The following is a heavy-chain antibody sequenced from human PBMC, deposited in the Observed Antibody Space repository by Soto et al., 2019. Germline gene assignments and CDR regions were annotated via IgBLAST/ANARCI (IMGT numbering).Heavy chain of an antibody. CDR2: IDPRSGGT. V-gene: IGHV1-2*02. J-gene: IGHJ4*02. D-gene: IGHD3-10*01. CDR3: ATDDYGIFPY. CDR1: GYPFTTYY. Sequence: HVQLVQSGTEVKKPGASVRVSCMVSGYPFTTYYIHWVRQAPGQGLEWMGWIDPRSGGTVYEQKFQGIVTMTRDTSISTVYMDLRGLTSDDTALYYCATDDYGIFPYWGQGSLVTVSS.